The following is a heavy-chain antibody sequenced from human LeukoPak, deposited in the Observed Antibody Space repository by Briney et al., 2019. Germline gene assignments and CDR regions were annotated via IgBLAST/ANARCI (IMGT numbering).Heavy chain of an antibody. D-gene: IGHD6-19*01. CDR1: GGSISSGSHY. CDR2: VSYSGST. Sequence: SETLSLTCSVSGGSISSGSHYWGWIRQPPGKGLEWIGSVSYSGSTSYNPSLKSRVTISVDTSKNQLSLRLSSVTAADTAVYYCARHGGIAVAGTGVDYWGQGTLVTVSS. CDR3: ARHGGIAVAGTGVDY. J-gene: IGHJ4*02. V-gene: IGHV4-39*01.